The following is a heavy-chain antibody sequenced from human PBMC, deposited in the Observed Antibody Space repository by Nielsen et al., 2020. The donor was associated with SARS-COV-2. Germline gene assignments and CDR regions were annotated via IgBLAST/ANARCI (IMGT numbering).Heavy chain of an antibody. D-gene: IGHD2-15*01. CDR3: AKDQVAWAETGWFDP. J-gene: IGHJ5*02. CDR2: ISYDGSNK. V-gene: IGHV3-30*18. Sequence: GESLKISCAASGFTFSSYGMHWVRQAPGKGLEWVAVISYDGSNKYYADSVKGRFTISRDNSKNTLYLQMNSLRAEDTAVYYCAKDQVAWAETGWFDPWGQGTLVTVSS. CDR1: GFTFSSYG.